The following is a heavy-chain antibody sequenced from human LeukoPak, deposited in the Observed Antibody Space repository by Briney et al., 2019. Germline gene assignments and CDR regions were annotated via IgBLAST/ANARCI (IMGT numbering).Heavy chain of an antibody. CDR1: GYTLTELS. D-gene: IGHD4-17*01. CDR2: FDPEDGET. J-gene: IGHJ5*02. V-gene: IGHV1-24*01. CDR3: ATADDYGDYGWFDP. Sequence: ASVKVSCKVSGYTLTELSMHWVRQAPGEGLEWMGGFDPEDGETIYAQKFQGRVTMTEDTSTDTAYMELSSLRSEDTAVYYCATADDYGDYGWFDPWGQGTLVTVSS.